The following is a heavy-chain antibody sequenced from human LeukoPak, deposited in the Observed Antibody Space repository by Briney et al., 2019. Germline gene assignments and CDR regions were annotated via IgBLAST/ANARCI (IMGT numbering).Heavy chain of an antibody. J-gene: IGHJ4*02. Sequence: SGGSLRLSYAASGFTFSSYGMHWVRQAPGKGLEWVAVIWYDGSNKYYADSVKGRFTISRDNSKNTLYLQMNSLRAEDTAVYYCARDNRGVKAFDYWGQGTLVTVSS. CDR2: IWYDGSNK. V-gene: IGHV3-33*01. CDR1: GFTFSSYG. CDR3: ARDNRGVKAFDY. D-gene: IGHD3-10*01.